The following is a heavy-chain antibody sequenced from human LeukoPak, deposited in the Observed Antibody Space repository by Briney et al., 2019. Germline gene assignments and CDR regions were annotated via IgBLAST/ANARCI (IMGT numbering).Heavy chain of an antibody. CDR2: IDSNGGSK. CDR1: GFTFSSYA. V-gene: IGHV3-64D*06. D-gene: IGHD2-15*01. Sequence: GGSLRLSCSASGFTFSSYAMHWVRQAPGKGLEYVSAIDSNGGSKYYADSVKGRFTISRDNSKNTLYLQMSSLRAEDTAVYYCVKDPRHCSGGSCYSQPPLFDYWGQGTLVTVSS. CDR3: VKDPRHCSGGSCYSQPPLFDY. J-gene: IGHJ4*02.